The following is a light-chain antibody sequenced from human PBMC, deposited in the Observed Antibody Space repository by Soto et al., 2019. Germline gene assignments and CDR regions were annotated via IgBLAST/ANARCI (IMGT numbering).Light chain of an antibody. Sequence: EIVLTQYPATLSLSPGERAALSCRASQSVHTFLAWYQHKPGQPPRLLMFDVSKRATGTPARFSGSGSGTDFTLTISSPEPEDFAVYYCQQRRNWPYTFGQGTKLEIK. CDR2: DVS. J-gene: IGKJ2*01. V-gene: IGKV3-11*01. CDR3: QQRRNWPYT. CDR1: QSVHTF.